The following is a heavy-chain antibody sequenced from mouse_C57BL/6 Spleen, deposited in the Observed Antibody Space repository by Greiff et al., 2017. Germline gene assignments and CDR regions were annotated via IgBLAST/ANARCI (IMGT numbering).Heavy chain of an antibody. D-gene: IGHD2-3*01. CDR3: AREGDGYYLYYAMDY. Sequence: QVQLKESGPELVKPGASVKISCKASGYAFSSSWMNWVKQRPGKGLEWIGRIYPGDGDTNYNGKFKGKATLTADKSSSTAYMQLSSLTSEDSAVYVCAREGDGYYLYYAMDYWGQGTSVTVSS. V-gene: IGHV1-82*01. CDR1: GYAFSSSW. CDR2: IYPGDGDT. J-gene: IGHJ4*01.